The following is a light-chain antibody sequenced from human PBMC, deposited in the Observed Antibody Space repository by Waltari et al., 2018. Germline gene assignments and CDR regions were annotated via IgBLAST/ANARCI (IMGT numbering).Light chain of an antibody. V-gene: IGKV3-11*01. Sequence: EIVLTQSPATLSLSPGERATLPCRASHSVSNLLAWYQQRPGQSPRLLIYDTSYRAPGIPGRFSDSGSGADFTLTISGLEPEDFAVYYCQQRYNWPLTFGGGTRVEV. CDR3: QQRYNWPLT. CDR1: HSVSNL. CDR2: DTS. J-gene: IGKJ4*01.